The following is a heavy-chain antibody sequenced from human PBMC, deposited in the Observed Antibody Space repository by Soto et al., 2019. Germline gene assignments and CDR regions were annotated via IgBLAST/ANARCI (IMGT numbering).Heavy chain of an antibody. J-gene: IGHJ4*02. CDR1: GNTVPNYA. Sequence: VASVKVSCKASGNTVPNYAIHWVRQAPGQRLEWMGWINGGNGNTYYLEHFQGRVTFTRDTSAGTVYMQLSSLTSEDTAVYYCARDDSGFSGSHYIDYFSYWGQGALVTVSS. CDR3: ARDDSGFSGSHYIDYFSY. D-gene: IGHD1-26*01. CDR2: INGGNGNT. V-gene: IGHV1-3*01.